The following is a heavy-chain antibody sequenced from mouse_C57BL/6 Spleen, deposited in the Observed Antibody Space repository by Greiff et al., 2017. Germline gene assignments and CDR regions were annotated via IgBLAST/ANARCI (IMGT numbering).Heavy chain of an antibody. CDR1: GFTFNTYA. J-gene: IGHJ4*01. CDR2: IRSKSSNYAT. CDR3: VREGNYYGNFYAMDY. Sequence: EVKLMVSGGGLVQPKGSLKLSCAASGFTFNTYAMHWVRQAPGTGLEWVARIRSKSSNYATYYADSVKDRFTISRYDSQSMLYLQMNNLKTEDTAMYYCVREGNYYGNFYAMDYWGQGTSVTVSS. V-gene: IGHV10-3*01. D-gene: IGHD2-1*01.